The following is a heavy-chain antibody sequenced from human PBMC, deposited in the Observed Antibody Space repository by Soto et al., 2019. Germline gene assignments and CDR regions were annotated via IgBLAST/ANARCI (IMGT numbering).Heavy chain of an antibody. V-gene: IGHV1-3*05. CDR3: ARGGYCISTSCYWYYYGMDV. CDR2: INAGNGNT. Sequence: QVQLVQSGAEEKKPGPSVKVSCKASGYTFTSYAMHWVRQAPGQRLEWMGWINAGNGNTKYSQKFQGRVTITRDTSASTAYMELSSLRSEDTAVYYCARGGYCISTSCYWYYYGMDVWGQGTTVTVSS. D-gene: IGHD2-2*03. J-gene: IGHJ6*02. CDR1: GYTFTSYA.